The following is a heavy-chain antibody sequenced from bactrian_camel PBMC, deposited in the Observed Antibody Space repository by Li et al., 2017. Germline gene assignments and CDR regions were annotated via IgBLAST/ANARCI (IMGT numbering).Heavy chain of an antibody. Sequence: VQLVESGGGSVQAGGSLRLSCSAYGYYSMAWFRQAPGKGREGVAAIYTDTGSTHYASSLKGRFTISQDSAKRTVYLQMNSLKPEDTAMYYCAVLSQFNHCRGVLVGIWQQYASWGQGTQVTVS. CDR1: GYYS. D-gene: IGHD5*01. J-gene: IGHJ4*01. CDR3: AVLSQFNHCRGVLVGIWQQYAS. V-gene: IGHV3S31*01. CDR2: IYTDTGST.